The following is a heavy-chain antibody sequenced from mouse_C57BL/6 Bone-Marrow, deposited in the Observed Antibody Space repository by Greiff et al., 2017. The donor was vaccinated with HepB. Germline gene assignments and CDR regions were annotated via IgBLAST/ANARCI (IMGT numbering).Heavy chain of an antibody. D-gene: IGHD1-1*01. Sequence: QVHVKQSGAELVRPGASVKLSCKASGYTFTDYYINWVKQRPGQGLEWIARIYPGSGNTYYNEKFKGKATLTAEKSSSTAYMQLSSLTSEDSAVYFCARSSITTVVAPYSFDYWGQGTTLTVSS. CDR1: GYTFTDYY. CDR3: ARSSITTVVAPYSFDY. CDR2: IYPGSGNT. V-gene: IGHV1-76*01. J-gene: IGHJ2*01.